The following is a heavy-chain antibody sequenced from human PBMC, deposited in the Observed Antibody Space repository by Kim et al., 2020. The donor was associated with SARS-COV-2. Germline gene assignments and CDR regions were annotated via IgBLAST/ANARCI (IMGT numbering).Heavy chain of an antibody. CDR2: IYYSGST. D-gene: IGHD5-18*01. Sequence: SETLSLTCTVSGGSISSSSYYWGWIRQPPGKGLEWIGSIYYSGSTYYNPSLKSRVTISVDTSKNQFSLKLSSVTAADTAVYYCARRRSQLGWFDPWGQGTLAT. CDR1: GGSISSSSYY. J-gene: IGHJ5*02. CDR3: ARRRSQLGWFDP. V-gene: IGHV4-39*01.